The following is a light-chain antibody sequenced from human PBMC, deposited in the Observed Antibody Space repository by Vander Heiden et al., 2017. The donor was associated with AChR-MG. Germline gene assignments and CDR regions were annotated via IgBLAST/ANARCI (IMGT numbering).Light chain of an antibody. CDR2: GNN. Sequence: QSVLTQPPSVSGDPGQRVLIACTRSNSTIGAGFDVHGDKQLPGPATQLLIYGNNNRPSGVPGRFSGSKSGTSASLAITGLQAEDEADYYCQANDTSLSAFAVFGGGTQLTVL. CDR1: NSTIGAGFD. V-gene: IGLV1-40*01. CDR3: QANDTSLSAFAV. J-gene: IGLJ7*01.